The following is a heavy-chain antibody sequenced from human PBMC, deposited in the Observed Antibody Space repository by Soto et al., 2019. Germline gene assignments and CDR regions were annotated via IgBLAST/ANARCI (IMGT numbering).Heavy chain of an antibody. CDR3: ARTPYLAVADTYYFDY. CDR2: ITPIFGTA. J-gene: IGHJ4*02. CDR1: GGTFSSYA. Sequence: SVKVSCKASGGTFSSYAISWVRQAPGQGLEWMGGITPIFGTANYAQKFQGRVTITADESTSTAYMELSSLRSEDTAVYYCARTPYLAVADTYYFDYWGQGTLVTVSS. D-gene: IGHD6-19*01. V-gene: IGHV1-69*13.